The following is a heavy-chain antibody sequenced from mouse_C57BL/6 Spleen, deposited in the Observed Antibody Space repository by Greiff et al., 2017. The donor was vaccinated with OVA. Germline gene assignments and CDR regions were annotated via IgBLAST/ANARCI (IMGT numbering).Heavy chain of an antibody. Sequence: VQLQQPGAELVMPGASVKLSCKASGYTFTSYWMHWVKQRPGQGLEWIGEIDPSDSYTNSNQKFKGKSTLTVDKSSSTAYMQLSSLTAEDSAVYYCARGFDVWGTGTTVTVSS. CDR3: ARGFDV. CDR2: IDPSDSYT. J-gene: IGHJ1*03. V-gene: IGHV1-69*01. CDR1: GYTFTSYW.